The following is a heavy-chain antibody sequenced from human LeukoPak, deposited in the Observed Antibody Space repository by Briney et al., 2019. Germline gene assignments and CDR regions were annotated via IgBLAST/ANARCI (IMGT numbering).Heavy chain of an antibody. V-gene: IGHV6-1*01. J-gene: IGHJ4*02. CDR1: GDSVSSNSAD. CDR3: ARERVRAARPDFDY. D-gene: IGHD6-6*01. Sequence: SQTLTLTCAISGDSVSSNSADWNWIRQSPSIGLEWLGRTYYRYKWYNEYAVSVKSRITINPDTSKNQFSLQLNSVTPEDTAVYYCARERVRAARPDFDYWGQGTLVTVSS. CDR2: TYYRYKWYN.